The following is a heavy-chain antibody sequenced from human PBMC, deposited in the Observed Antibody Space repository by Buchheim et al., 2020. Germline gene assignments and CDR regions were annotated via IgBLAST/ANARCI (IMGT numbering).Heavy chain of an antibody. D-gene: IGHD3-10*01. Sequence: QVQLVESGGGVVQPGRSLRLSCAASGFTFSSYGMHWVRQAPGKGLEWVAVIWYDGSNKYYADSVKGRFTISRDNSKNTLYLQMNSLRAEDTAVYYCAREYGSGSYIYDVMDVWGQGTT. V-gene: IGHV3-33*01. CDR2: IWYDGSNK. CDR1: GFTFSSYG. J-gene: IGHJ6*01. CDR3: AREYGSGSYIYDVMDV.